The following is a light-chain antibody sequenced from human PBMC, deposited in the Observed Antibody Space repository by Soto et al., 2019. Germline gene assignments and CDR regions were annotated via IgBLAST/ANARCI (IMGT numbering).Light chain of an antibody. CDR2: EVS. CDR3: SSYAGTNTDYV. V-gene: IGLV2-8*01. CDR1: SSDVGGYKY. Sequence: QSVLTQPPSASGSPGQSVTISCTGTSSDVGGYKYVSWYQQHPGKVPKLMIYEVSKRPSGVPDRFSGSKSGNTASLTVPGLQADDEADYYCSSYAGTNTDYVFGTGTKVTVL. J-gene: IGLJ1*01.